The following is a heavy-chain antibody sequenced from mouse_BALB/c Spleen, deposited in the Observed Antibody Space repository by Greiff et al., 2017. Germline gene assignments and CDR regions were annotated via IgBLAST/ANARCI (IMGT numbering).Heavy chain of an antibody. CDR3: ARRAEYYAMDY. CDR1: GFTFSSYY. V-gene: IGHV5-6-2*01. J-gene: IGHJ4*01. CDR2: INSNGGST. Sequence: DVMLVESGGGLVKLGGSLKLSCAASGFTFSSYYMSWVRQTPEKRLELVAAINSNGGSTYYPDTVKGRFTISRDNAKNTLYLQMSSLKSEDTALYYCARRAEYYAMDYWGQGTSVTVSS.